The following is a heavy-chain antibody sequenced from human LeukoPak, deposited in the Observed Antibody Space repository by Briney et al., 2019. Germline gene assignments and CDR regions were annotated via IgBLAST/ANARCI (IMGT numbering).Heavy chain of an antibody. V-gene: IGHV3-23*01. CDR3: AKDVPPKGYNYGVSDY. Sequence: GGSLRLSCAASGFTFSSYAMSWVRQAPGKGLEWVSAISGSGGSTYYADSVKGRFTISRDNSKNTLYLQMNSLRAEDTAVYYCAKDVPPKGYNYGVSDYWGQGTLVTVSS. CDR1: GFTFSSYA. J-gene: IGHJ4*02. CDR2: ISGSGGST. D-gene: IGHD5-24*01.